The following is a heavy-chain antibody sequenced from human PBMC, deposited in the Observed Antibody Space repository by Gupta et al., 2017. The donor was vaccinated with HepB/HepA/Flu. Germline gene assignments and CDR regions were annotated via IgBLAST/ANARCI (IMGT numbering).Heavy chain of an antibody. V-gene: IGHV3-7*01. CDR3: ARDPYSSSTGYGMDV. CDR2: IKKDGSSK. Sequence: EVQLVESGGGLVQPGGSLRLSCEAAGFTFRTYWVRSVSQAPGKGLGWGANIKKDGSSKEYVDSVKGRFTISRDNAQNSLYLQMNSLRDEDTAVYYCARDPYSSSTGYGMDVWGQGTTVTGSS. D-gene: IGHD6-6*01. CDR1: GFTFRTYW. J-gene: IGHJ6*02.